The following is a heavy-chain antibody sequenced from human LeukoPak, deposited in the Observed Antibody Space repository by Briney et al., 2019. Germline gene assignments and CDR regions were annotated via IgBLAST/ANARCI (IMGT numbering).Heavy chain of an antibody. V-gene: IGHV3-30*03. CDR3: ATRSIYYYYFDY. J-gene: IGHJ4*02. CDR2: ISYDGNNE. D-gene: IGHD3-22*01. Sequence: GRSLTLSCAASGFTFDTFGMHWVRQAPGKGLEWVAVISYDGNNENYVDSVKGRFTISRDNSKNTLYLQMNRLRAEDTAVYYCATRSIYYYYFDYWGQGTLVTVSS. CDR1: GFTFDTFG.